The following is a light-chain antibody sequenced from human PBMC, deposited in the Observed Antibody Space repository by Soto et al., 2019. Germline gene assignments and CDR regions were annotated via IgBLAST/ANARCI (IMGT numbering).Light chain of an antibody. J-gene: IGLJ1*01. CDR1: SSDVGGYNY. V-gene: IGLV2-14*01. CDR3: SSYTSSSYYV. Sequence: QSALTQPASVSGSAGQSITISCTGTSSDVGGYNYVSWYQQHPGKAPKLMIYEDSNRPSGVSNRFSGSKSGNTASLTISGLQAEDEADYYCSSYTSSSYYVFGTGTKVTVL. CDR2: EDS.